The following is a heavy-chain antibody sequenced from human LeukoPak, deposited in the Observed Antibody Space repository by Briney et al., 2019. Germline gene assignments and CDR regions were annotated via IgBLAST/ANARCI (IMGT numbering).Heavy chain of an antibody. Sequence: GASVKVSCKASGYTFTSYGISWVRQAPGQGLEWMGWISAYNGNTNYAQKLQGRVTMTTDTSTSTAYMELRSLRSDDTAVYYCASDRGMVGYSSSWYNWFDPWGQGTLVTVSS. CDR2: ISAYNGNT. D-gene: IGHD6-13*01. V-gene: IGHV1-18*01. CDR1: GYTFTSYG. CDR3: ASDRGMVGYSSSWYNWFDP. J-gene: IGHJ5*02.